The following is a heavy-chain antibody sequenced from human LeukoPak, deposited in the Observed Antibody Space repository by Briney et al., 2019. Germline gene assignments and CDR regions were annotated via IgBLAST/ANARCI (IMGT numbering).Heavy chain of an antibody. J-gene: IGHJ4*02. D-gene: IGHD3-3*01. V-gene: IGHV4-39*07. CDR2: IYYSGGT. Sequence: SETLSLTCSVSGGSISRSSYYWGWIRQPPGKGLEWIGSIYYSGGTYYNPSLNSRVTISVDTSKNQFSLKLSSVTAADTAVYYCARVVIIVGTFDYWGQGTLVTVSS. CDR3: ARVVIIVGTFDY. CDR1: GGSISRSSYY.